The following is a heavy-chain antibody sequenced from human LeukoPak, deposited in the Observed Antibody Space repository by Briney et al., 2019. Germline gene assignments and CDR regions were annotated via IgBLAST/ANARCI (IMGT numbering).Heavy chain of an antibody. CDR2: ISSSSSYI. J-gene: IGHJ4*02. CDR1: GFGFSSYS. D-gene: IGHD5-18*01. Sequence: GGSLRLSCATSGFGFSSYSMNWVRQAPGKGLEWVSSISSSSSYIYYADSVKGRFTISRDNAKNSLYLQMNRLGVEDTAVYYCARDAGYGYDRFDYWGQGTQVTVSS. CDR3: ARDAGYGYDRFDY. V-gene: IGHV3-21*01.